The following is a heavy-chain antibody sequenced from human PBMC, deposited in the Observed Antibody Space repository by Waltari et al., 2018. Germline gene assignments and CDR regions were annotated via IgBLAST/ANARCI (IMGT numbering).Heavy chain of an antibody. CDR2: IKEDGSET. Sequence: EEQLVESGGDLVQPGGSLRLSCAASGFSFSNYCMTWVRQAPGKGLEWVANIKEDGSETHYGVSMKGRFTISRDNAKNSLYLQMNSLRVDDTAVYYCARGRMLTGMDVWGQGTTVTVSS. D-gene: IGHD3-10*02. CDR3: ARGRMLTGMDV. CDR1: GFSFSNYC. J-gene: IGHJ6*02. V-gene: IGHV3-7*01.